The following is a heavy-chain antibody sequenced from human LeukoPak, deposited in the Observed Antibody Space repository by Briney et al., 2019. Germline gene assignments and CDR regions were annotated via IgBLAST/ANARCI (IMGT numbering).Heavy chain of an antibody. D-gene: IGHD6-13*01. J-gene: IGHJ4*02. CDR1: GYTFTSYG. Sequence: ASVKVSCKASGYTFTSYGISWVRQAPGQGLEWMGWISAYNGNTNYAQKLQGRVTMTTDTSTSTAYMELRSLRSDDTAVYYCARAMVVNIAAADIGFDYWGQGTLVTVSS. V-gene: IGHV1-18*01. CDR2: ISAYNGNT. CDR3: ARAMVVNIAAADIGFDY.